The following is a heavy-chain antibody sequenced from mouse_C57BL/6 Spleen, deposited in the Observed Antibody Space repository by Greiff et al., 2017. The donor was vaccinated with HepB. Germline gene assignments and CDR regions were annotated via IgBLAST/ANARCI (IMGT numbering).Heavy chain of an antibody. CDR3: TESYGNWYFDV. V-gene: IGHV1-5*01. D-gene: IGHD1-1*02. CDR2: IYPGNSDT. Sequence: VHVKQSGTVLARPGASVKMSCKTSGYTFTSYWMHWVKQRPGQGLEWIGAIYPGNSDTSYNQKFKGKAKLTAVTSASTAYMELSSLTNEDSAVYYCTESYGNWYFDVWGTGTTVTVSS. J-gene: IGHJ1*03. CDR1: GYTFTSYW.